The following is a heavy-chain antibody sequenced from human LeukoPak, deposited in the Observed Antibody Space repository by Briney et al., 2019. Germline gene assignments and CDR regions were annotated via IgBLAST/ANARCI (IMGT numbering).Heavy chain of an antibody. Sequence: SETLSLTCAVHGGSFSGYYWSWIRQPPGKGLEWIGEINHSGSTNYNPSLKSRVTISVDTSKNQFSLKLSPVTAADTAVYYCARVRRVTGSIFDYWGQGTLVTVSS. CDR2: INHSGST. J-gene: IGHJ4*02. CDR1: GGSFSGYY. V-gene: IGHV4-34*01. CDR3: ARVRRVTGSIFDY. D-gene: IGHD5-18*01.